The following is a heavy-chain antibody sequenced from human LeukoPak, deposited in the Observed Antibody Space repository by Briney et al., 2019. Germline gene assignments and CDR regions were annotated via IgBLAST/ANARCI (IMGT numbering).Heavy chain of an antibody. CDR3: ARDRDTVTTAFGY. V-gene: IGHV3-30*03. D-gene: IGHD4-17*01. Sequence: GGSLRLSCAASGFMFSRYGMNWVRQASGKGLEWVAFISSDGSDKNYADSVKGRFTISRDNAKNSLYLQMNSLRAEDTAVYYCARDRDTVTTAFGYWGQGTLVTVSS. CDR2: ISSDGSDK. CDR1: GFMFSRYG. J-gene: IGHJ4*02.